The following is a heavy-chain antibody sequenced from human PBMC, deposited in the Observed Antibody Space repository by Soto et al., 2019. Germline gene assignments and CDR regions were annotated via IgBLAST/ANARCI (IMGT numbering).Heavy chain of an antibody. CDR3: ASGYSSGWYPRRLEYYFDY. V-gene: IGHV6-1*01. CDR1: GDSVSSNTAA. Sequence: PSQTLSLTFAISGDSVSSNTAAWNCISSSPSRGLEWLGRTYYRSNWRHDYAVSVKSRITVNPDTSKNHFSLQLNSVTPDDTAVYYCASGYSSGWYPRRLEYYFDYWGQGTLVTVSS. D-gene: IGHD6-19*01. CDR2: TYYRSNWRH. J-gene: IGHJ4*02.